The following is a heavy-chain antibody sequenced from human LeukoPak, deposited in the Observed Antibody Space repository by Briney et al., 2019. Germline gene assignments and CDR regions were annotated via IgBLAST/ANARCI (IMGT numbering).Heavy chain of an antibody. CDR3: AELGITMIGGV. V-gene: IGHV3-48*04. CDR1: GLTFSRYS. J-gene: IGHJ6*04. CDR2: ISGSSSPI. Sequence: GGSLSLSCAPSGLTFSRYSMNCVRQAAGKGLEWVSYISGSSSPIYYADSVKGRFTISRDNAKNSLYLQMNSLRAEDTAVYYCAELGITMIGGVWGKGTTVTISS. D-gene: IGHD3-10*02.